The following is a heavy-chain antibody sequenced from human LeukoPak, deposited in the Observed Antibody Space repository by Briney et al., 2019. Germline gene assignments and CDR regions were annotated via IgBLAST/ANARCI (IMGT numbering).Heavy chain of an antibody. J-gene: IGHJ4*02. Sequence: SETLSLTCTVSGGSISSYYWSWIRQPPGKGLEWIGYIYYSGSTNYNPSLKSRVTISVDTSKNQFSLKLSSVTAADTAVYYCARAGWQEETFDYWGQGTLDTVSS. CDR3: ARAGWQEETFDY. D-gene: IGHD5-24*01. V-gene: IGHV4-59*01. CDR1: GGSISSYY. CDR2: IYYSGST.